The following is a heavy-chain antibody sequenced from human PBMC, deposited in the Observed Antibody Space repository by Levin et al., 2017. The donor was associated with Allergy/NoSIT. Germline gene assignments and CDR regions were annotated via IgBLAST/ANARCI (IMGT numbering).Heavy chain of an antibody. CDR2: INQGASTI. J-gene: IGHJ4*02. D-gene: IGHD3-10*01. CDR1: EFTFSSSW. Sequence: GGSLRLSCAVSEFTFSSSWMSWVRQAPGKGLEWVASINQGASTIHYMESVKGRFTISRDNAGNSLYLQMNSLRAEDTAVYYCAKLMGEVTIYDYWGQGTLVTVSS. V-gene: IGHV3-7*02. CDR3: AKLMGEVTIYDY.